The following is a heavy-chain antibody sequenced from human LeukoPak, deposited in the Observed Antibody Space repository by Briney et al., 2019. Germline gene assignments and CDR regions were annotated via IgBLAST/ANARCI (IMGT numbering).Heavy chain of an antibody. D-gene: IGHD4/OR15-4a*01. CDR1: GGSISSYY. CDR2: IYYSGST. J-gene: IGHJ4*02. V-gene: IGHV4-59*01. Sequence: SETLSLTCTVSGGSISSYYWSWIRQPPGKGLEWIGYIYYSGSTNYRPSLKSRVTISVDTSKNQFSLKLSSVTAADTAVYYCARRAGAYSHPYDYWGQGTLVTVSS. CDR3: ARRAGAYSHPYDY.